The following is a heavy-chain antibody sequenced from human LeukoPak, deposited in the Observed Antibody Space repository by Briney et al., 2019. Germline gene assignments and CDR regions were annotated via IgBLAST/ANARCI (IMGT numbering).Heavy chain of an antibody. CDR1: GYTFTSYA. J-gene: IGHJ1*01. CDR3: ARGDIVVVPAAREYFQH. D-gene: IGHD2-2*01. V-gene: IGHV1-3*01. CDR2: TNAGNGNT. Sequence: ASVKVSCKASGYTFTSYAMHWVRQAPGQRLEWMGWTNAGNGNTKYSQKFQGRVTITRDTSASTAYMELSSLRSEDTAVYYCARGDIVVVPAAREYFQHWGQGTLVTVSS.